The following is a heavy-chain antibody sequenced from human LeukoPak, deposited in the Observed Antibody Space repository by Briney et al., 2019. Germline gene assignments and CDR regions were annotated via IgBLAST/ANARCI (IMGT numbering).Heavy chain of an antibody. CDR2: INHSGST. CDR1: GGSFSGYY. J-gene: IGHJ6*02. CDR3: ARGQKSQGQEYYYYGMDV. V-gene: IGHV4-34*01. Sequence: SETLSLTCAVYGGSFSGYYWSWIRQPPGKGLEWIGEINHSGSTNYNPSLKSRVTISVDTSKNQFSLKLSSVTAADTAVYYCARGQKSQGQEYYYYGMDVWGQGTTVTVSS.